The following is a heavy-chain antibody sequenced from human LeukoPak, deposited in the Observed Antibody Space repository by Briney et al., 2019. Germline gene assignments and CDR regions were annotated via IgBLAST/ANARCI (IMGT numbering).Heavy chain of an antibody. CDR2: IYYSGST. CDR3: ARSPGSNYFFVY. V-gene: IGHV4-59*01. J-gene: IGHJ4*02. Sequence: PSETLSLTCTVSGGSISSYYWSWIRPPPGKGLEWIGYIYYSGSTNYNPSLKSRVTISVDTSKNQFSLKLSSVTAADTAVYYCARSPGSNYFFVYWGEGTLVTVSS. D-gene: IGHD3-10*01. CDR1: GGSISSYY.